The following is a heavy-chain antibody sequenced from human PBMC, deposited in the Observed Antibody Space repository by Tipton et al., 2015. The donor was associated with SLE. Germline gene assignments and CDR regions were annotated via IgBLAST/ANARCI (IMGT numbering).Heavy chain of an antibody. CDR3: ARDSSGGIGDFDY. Sequence: TVSLTCTVSGGSISGHYWSWIRQPPGKGLEWIGYIYYSGSTNYNPSLKSRLTISVDTSKNQFSLKLTSVTAADTAVYYCARDSSGGIGDFDYWGQGTLVTVSS. D-gene: IGHD6-19*01. J-gene: IGHJ4*02. CDR1: GGSISGHY. V-gene: IGHV4-59*11. CDR2: IYYSGST.